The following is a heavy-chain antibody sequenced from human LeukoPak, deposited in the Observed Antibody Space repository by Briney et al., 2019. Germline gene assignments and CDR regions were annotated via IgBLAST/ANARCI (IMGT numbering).Heavy chain of an antibody. J-gene: IGHJ4*02. Sequence: APVKVSCKASGYTFSGYRLHWVRQAHGQGLEWMGWVNPNSGDTNYHQNFQGRVTMTRDTSISTVYMELNRLTSDDTAVYYCARENWYSDYWGQGTLVTVSS. V-gene: IGHV1-2*02. CDR2: VNPNSGDT. D-gene: IGHD1-1*01. CDR1: GYTFSGYR. CDR3: ARENWYSDY.